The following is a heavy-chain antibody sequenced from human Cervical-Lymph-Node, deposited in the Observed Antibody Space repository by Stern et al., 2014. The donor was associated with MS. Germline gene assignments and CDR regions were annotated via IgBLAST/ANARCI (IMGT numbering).Heavy chain of an antibody. Sequence: MQLVQSGAEVRKPGESLTISCLASGYSFYSYWIGWARQMPGKGLEGIGIISPGDSDIRYSPPFQGQVTIPADTPINTPYLQWSSLKASDTAMYYCARRGVTTRFDYWGQGTLVTVSS. CDR1: GYSFYSYW. V-gene: IGHV5-51*01. J-gene: IGHJ4*02. CDR2: ISPGDSDI. CDR3: ARRGVTTRFDY. D-gene: IGHD3-3*01.